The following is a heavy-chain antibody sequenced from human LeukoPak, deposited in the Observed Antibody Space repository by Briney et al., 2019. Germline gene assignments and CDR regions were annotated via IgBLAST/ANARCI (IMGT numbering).Heavy chain of an antibody. J-gene: IGHJ4*02. CDR1: GFNFNNYW. CDR2: INQDGSQK. D-gene: IGHD3-22*01. CDR3: AKDSRVSSLIGVVRTKRPYYFDY. Sequence: PGGSLRLSCAASGFNFNNYWMTWVRQAPGKGLEWVANINQDGSQKYYVDSVQGRFTFSRDNAENSMFLQMNDLSAEDTGVYYCAKDSRVSSLIGVVRTKRPYYFDYWGQGTLVTVSS. V-gene: IGHV3-7*01.